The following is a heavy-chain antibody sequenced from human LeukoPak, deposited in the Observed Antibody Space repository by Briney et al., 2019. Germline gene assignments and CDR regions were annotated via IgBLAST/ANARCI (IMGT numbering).Heavy chain of an antibody. CDR1: GGSISSYY. D-gene: IGHD2-2*01. CDR3: ARRVVVVPAAMDYFDY. CDR2: IYYSGNT. Sequence: NSSETLSLTCTVSGGSISSYYWSWIRQPPGKGLEWIGYIYYSGNTNYNPSLKSRVTISVDTSKNQFSLKLSSVTAADTAVYYCARRVVVVPAAMDYFDYWGQGTLVTVSS. V-gene: IGHV4-59*08. J-gene: IGHJ4*02.